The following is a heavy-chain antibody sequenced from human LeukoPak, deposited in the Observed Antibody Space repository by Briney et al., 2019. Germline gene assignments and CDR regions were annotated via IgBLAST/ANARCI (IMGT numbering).Heavy chain of an antibody. V-gene: IGHV3-23*01. CDR3: ARLGSQGGVAALDY. Sequence: GGSLRLSCAASGFTFSIYAMSWVRQAPGKGLEWVSSISGSGGNTYYADSVKGRFTISRDNSKDTLYLQMNSLRAEDTAVYYCARLGSQGGVAALDYWGQGTLVTVSS. CDR2: ISGSGGNT. D-gene: IGHD6-25*01. CDR1: GFTFSIYA. J-gene: IGHJ4*02.